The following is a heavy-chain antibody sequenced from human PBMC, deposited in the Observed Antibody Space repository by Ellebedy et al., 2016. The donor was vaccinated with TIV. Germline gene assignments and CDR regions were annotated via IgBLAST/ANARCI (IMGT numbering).Heavy chain of an antibody. CDR1: GGSFSSYY. CDR2: IYYSGST. CDR3: ARVQLGSLGAFDI. J-gene: IGHJ3*02. V-gene: IGHV4-59*01. Sequence: SETLSLTCAVYGGSFSSYYWSWIRQPPGKGLEWIGYIYYSGSTNYNPSLKSRVTISVDTSKNQFSLKLSSVTAADTAVYYCARVQLGSLGAFDIWGQGTMVAVPS. D-gene: IGHD7-27*01.